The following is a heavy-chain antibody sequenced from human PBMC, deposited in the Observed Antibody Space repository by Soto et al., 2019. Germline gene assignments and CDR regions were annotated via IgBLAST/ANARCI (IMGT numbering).Heavy chain of an antibody. Sequence: QVQVVQSGAEVKKPGSSVRVSCKASGGTSISYAITWMRQAPGQGLEWMGGIIPILDTTDYAQKFQGRVTFTADESTSTVYMELSSLTSEDTAVYYCASGGTTVNRRFDFWGQGTLVTVSS. J-gene: IGHJ4*02. D-gene: IGHD4-4*01. CDR3: ASGGTTVNRRFDF. CDR1: GGTSISYA. V-gene: IGHV1-69*01. CDR2: IIPILDTT.